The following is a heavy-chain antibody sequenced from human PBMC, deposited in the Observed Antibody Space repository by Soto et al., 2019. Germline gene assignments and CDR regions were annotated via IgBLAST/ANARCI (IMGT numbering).Heavy chain of an antibody. D-gene: IGHD4-17*01. CDR2: IYWDDDK. CDR3: AHKTKKMDYGDYAENWFDP. V-gene: IGHV2-5*02. J-gene: IGHJ5*02. CDR1: GFSLSTSGVG. Sequence: GPRLVNPTQTLTLTCTFSGFSLSTSGVGVGWIRQPPGKALEWLALIYWDDDKRYSPSLKSRLTITKDTSKNQVVLTMTNMDPVDTATYYCAHKTKKMDYGDYAENWFDPWGQGTLVTVSS.